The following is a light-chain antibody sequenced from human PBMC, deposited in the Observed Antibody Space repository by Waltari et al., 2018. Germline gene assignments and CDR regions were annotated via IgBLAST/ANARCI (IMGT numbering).Light chain of an antibody. V-gene: IGLV8-61*01. CDR2: KRR. J-gene: IGLJ3*02. CDR1: SVSVSCPSY. Sequence: QTLVSQEPSLSVSPGGDVTLTCALWSVSVSCPSYPTWYPQPPGQPPRPLVYKRRSLSSGGTDRFAGSLLGNTAALTSTGAQADDVSDYYCSMYMGSGVWVFGGGTKVTVL. CDR3: SMYMGSGVWV.